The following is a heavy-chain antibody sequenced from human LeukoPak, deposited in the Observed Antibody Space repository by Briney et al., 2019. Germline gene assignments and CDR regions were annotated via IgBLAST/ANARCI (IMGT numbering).Heavy chain of an antibody. Sequence: GRSLRLSCAASGFTFSRYAMHWVRQGPGKGLQWVAVISHDGSKTDYVDSVKGRFTISRDNFKNTLYLQMNSLRAEDTALYYCASFNSGSYDSDYWGQGTLVSVSS. CDR1: GFTFSRYA. CDR3: ASFNSGSYDSDY. J-gene: IGHJ4*02. D-gene: IGHD1-26*01. CDR2: ISHDGSKT. V-gene: IGHV3-30-3*01.